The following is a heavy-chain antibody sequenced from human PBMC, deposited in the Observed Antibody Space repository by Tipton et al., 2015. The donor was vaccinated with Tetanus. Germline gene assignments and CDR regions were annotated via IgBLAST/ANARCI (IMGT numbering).Heavy chain of an antibody. J-gene: IGHJ4*02. Sequence: TLSLTCTVSGASFSSGDYYWSWIRKPPGKGLEWLAYISPSGRSNSNYSLKSRITISQDKSKNQFSLKLTSVTAADTAVYYCARANYDFPNKGPFDFWGQGILVIVSS. D-gene: IGHD3-3*01. V-gene: IGHV4-61*08. CDR2: ISPSGRS. CDR1: GASFSSGDYY. CDR3: ARANYDFPNKGPFDF.